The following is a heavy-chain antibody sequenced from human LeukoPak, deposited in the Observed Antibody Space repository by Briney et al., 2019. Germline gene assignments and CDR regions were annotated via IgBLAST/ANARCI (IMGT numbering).Heavy chain of an antibody. CDR2: IYTSGST. D-gene: IGHD1-26*01. CDR1: GGSISSYY. Sequence: PSETLSLTCTVSGGSISSYYWSWIRQPPGKGLEWIGYIYTSGSTNYNPSLKSLVTISVDTSKNQFSLKLSSVTAADTAVYYCARKEWELNDAFDIWGQGTMVTVSS. CDR3: ARKEWELNDAFDI. J-gene: IGHJ3*02. V-gene: IGHV4-4*09.